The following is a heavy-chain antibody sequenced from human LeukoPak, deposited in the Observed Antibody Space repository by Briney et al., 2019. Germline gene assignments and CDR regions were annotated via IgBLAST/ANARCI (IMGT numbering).Heavy chain of an antibody. D-gene: IGHD4-23*01. CDR1: GGSISSYY. CDR3: ARESTTVVTPEDNWFDP. V-gene: IGHV4-59*12. Sequence: PSETLSLTCTVSGGSISSYYWNWIRQPPGKGLEWIGYIYYSGSTNYNPSLKSRVTISVDTSKNQFSLKLSSVTAADTAVYYCARESTTVVTPEDNWFDPWGQGTLVTVSS. CDR2: IYYSGST. J-gene: IGHJ5*02.